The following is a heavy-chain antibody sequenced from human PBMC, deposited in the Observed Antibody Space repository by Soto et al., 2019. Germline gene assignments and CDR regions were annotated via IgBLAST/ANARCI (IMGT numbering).Heavy chain of an antibody. CDR3: GKSPDFYYYTTDV. Sequence: PGGSLRLSCAASGFTFSGYAMTWVRQAPGKGLEWVSSITGSGTSTYYADSVKGRFIISRDNSKNTVSLQMNSLRADDTAVYYCGKSPDFYYYTTDVWGKGTMVTVSS. V-gene: IGHV3-23*01. J-gene: IGHJ6*04. CDR1: GFTFSGYA. CDR2: ITGSGTST.